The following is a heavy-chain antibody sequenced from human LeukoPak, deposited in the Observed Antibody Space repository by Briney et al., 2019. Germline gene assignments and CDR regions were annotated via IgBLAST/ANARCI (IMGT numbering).Heavy chain of an antibody. CDR2: ISSSSSYI. Sequence: GGSLRLSCAASGFTFSSYSMNWVRQAPGKGLEWVSYISSSSSYIYYADSVKGRFTISRDNAKNSLYLQMNSLRAEDTAVYYCARDYAHMTTVTTRYFDLWGRGTLVTVSS. CDR3: ARDYAHMTTVTTRYFDL. CDR1: GFTFSSYS. D-gene: IGHD4-17*01. J-gene: IGHJ2*01. V-gene: IGHV3-21*05.